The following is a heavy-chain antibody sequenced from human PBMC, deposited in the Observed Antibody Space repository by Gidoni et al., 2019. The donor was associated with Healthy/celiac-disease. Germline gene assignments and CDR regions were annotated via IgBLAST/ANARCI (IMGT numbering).Heavy chain of an antibody. D-gene: IGHD1-26*01. CDR3: TTVGATKSYDFDY. J-gene: IGHJ4*02. V-gene: IGHV3-15*01. Sequence: EVQLVESGGGLVKPGGSLRLSCAASGFTFSHAWMSWVRQAPGKGLEWVGRIKSKTDGGKTDYAAHGKGRFTISRDDTKNTLYLKMNSLKTEDTDVYYCTTVGATKSYDFDYWGQGTLVTVSS. CDR1: GFTFSHAW. CDR2: IKSKTDGGKT.